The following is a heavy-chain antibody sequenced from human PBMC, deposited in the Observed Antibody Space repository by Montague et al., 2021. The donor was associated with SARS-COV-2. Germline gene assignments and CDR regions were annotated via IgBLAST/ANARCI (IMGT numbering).Heavy chain of an antibody. CDR1: FSLFSRNSAA. CDR3: ARTSASSDY. V-gene: IGHV6-1*01. J-gene: IGHJ4*02. Sequence: CSLSFSLFSRNSAAWNWIRQSPSRGLEWLGRTYYRSKWYNDYAVSVKSRITINPDTSKNQISLQLNSVTPEDTAVYYCARTSASSDYWGQGTLVTVSS. CDR2: TYYRSKWYN. D-gene: IGHD1-26*01.